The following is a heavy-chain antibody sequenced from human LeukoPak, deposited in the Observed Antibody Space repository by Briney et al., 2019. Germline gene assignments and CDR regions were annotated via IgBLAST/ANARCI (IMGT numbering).Heavy chain of an antibody. CDR3: ERLGGYSYGDFDY. CDR1: GGSIISSSYY. J-gene: IGHJ4*02. Sequence: AETLSLTCTVSGGSIISSSYYCGWIRQPPGRGLEVFGSIEYSGRTSYHPSLKSRVTISVATSKTPSSLKLSSVTAADTAVYSCERLGGYSYGDFDYWGQGTLVTVSS. V-gene: IGHV4-39*01. CDR2: IEYSGRT. D-gene: IGHD5-18*01.